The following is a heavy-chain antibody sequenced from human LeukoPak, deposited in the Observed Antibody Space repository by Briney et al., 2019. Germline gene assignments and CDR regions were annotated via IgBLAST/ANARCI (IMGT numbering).Heavy chain of an antibody. V-gene: IGHV3-72*01. D-gene: IGHD6-19*01. CDR1: GFTFSDHY. CDR3: ASALQYSSGWSHAFDV. CDR2: IRNKVNSYTT. J-gene: IGHJ3*01. Sequence: GGSLRLSCAASGFTFSDHYMDWVRQAPGKRLEWVGRIRNKVNSYTTEYAASVKGRFTISRDDSKNSLYLQMNSLKTADTAVYFCASALQYSSGWSHAFDVWDQGTMVPVSS.